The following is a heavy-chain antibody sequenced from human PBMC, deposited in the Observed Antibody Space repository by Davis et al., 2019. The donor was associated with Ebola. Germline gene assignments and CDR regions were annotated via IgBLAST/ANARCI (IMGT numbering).Heavy chain of an antibody. CDR2: IIPILGIA. V-gene: IGHV1-69*02. J-gene: IGHJ6*02. CDR1: RGTFSSYT. D-gene: IGHD2-2*01. CDR3: AAIDYYGMDV. Sequence: SVTVSCQASRGTFSSYTISWVRQAPGQGLEWMGSIIPILGIANYAQKFQGRVTITADKSTSTAYMELSSLRSEDTAVYYCAAIDYYGMDVWGQGTTVTVSS.